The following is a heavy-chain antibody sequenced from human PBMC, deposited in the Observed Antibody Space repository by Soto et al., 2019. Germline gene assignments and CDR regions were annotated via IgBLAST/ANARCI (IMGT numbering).Heavy chain of an antibody. V-gene: IGHV4-59*01. CDR1: GGSISSDS. D-gene: IGHD2-15*01. CDR3: ARQSDCSGGTCFSVNWFDP. CDR2: IYHGGST. J-gene: IGHJ5*02. Sequence: SETLSLTCTVSGGSISSDSWSWIRQPPGRGLELVGYIYHGGSTNYNPSLKSRVTISVGKSKNQFSLKLGSVTAADTALYYCARQSDCSGGTCFSVNWFDPWGLGTLVTVSS.